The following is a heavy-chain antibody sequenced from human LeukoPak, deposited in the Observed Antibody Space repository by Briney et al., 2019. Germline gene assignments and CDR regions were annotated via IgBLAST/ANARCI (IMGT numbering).Heavy chain of an antibody. CDR2: ISHSGST. CDR3: ARDQYFDFWSSTATPYYFDY. CDR1: GESFSSYY. D-gene: IGHD3-3*01. V-gene: IGHV4-34*01. J-gene: IGHJ4*02. Sequence: SETLSLTCAVYGESFSSYYWSWIRQAPRTGLEWIGEISHSGSTDYNPSLKSRVTISIHTSKKQFSLRLTSVTAADTAVYYCARDQYFDFWSSTATPYYFDYWGQGTLVTVSS.